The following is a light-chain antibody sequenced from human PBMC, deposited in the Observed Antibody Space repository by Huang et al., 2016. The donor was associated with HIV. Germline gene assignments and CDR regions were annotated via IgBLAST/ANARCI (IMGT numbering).Light chain of an antibody. CDR1: QSISAY. CDR3: QQSYSFPRT. Sequence: DIQMTQSPSSLYASVGDRVTISFRPSQSISAYLNWYQHRPGRAPKLLIYATSDWQGGVPARFSGSRSGTQFTLTISSLQPEDFATYYCQQSYSFPRTFGQGTKLDIK. V-gene: IGKV1-39*01. J-gene: IGKJ2*01. CDR2: ATS.